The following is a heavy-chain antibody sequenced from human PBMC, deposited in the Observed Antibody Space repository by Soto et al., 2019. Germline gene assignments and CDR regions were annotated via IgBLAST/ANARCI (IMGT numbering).Heavy chain of an antibody. D-gene: IGHD3-10*01. CDR1: GFSIRSYY. CDR2: IYFSGNT. V-gene: IGHV4-59*01. CDR3: ARGRGDYYFDY. Sequence: PSETLSLTCTVPGFSIRSYYWSWIRQPPGKGLEWVGYIYFSGNTNYNPSLKSRATISADTSRNQFSLKLSSVTAADTAVYYCARGRGDYYFDYWGQGTLVTVSS. J-gene: IGHJ4*02.